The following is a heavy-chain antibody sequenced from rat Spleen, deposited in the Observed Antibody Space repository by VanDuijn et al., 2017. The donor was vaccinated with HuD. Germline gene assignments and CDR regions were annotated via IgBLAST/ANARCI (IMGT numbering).Heavy chain of an antibody. CDR3: VRDRYNWYFDF. CDR2: IWTGGTT. J-gene: IGHJ1*01. CDR1: GFTFSDYA. Sequence: EVQLVESGGGLVQPGNSLKLSCAASGFTFSDYAMAWVRQPPGRGLEWLGIIWTGGTTAYNSLLKSRLSITRDTSKSQVFLKMNSLQSEDTATYYCVRDRYNWYFDFWGPGIMVTVSS. V-gene: IGHV2S63*01.